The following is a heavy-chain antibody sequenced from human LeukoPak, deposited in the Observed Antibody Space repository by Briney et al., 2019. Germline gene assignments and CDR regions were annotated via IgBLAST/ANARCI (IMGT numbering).Heavy chain of an antibody. CDR2: ISHSGST. Sequence: PSQTLSLTCTVSGGSISSGGYYWSWIRHPPGRGLEWIGEISHSGSTNYNPSLKSRVTISVDTSKNQFSLKLSSVTAADTAVYYCARSGYCSSTSCYSSYYYYYYMDVWGKGTTVTVSS. J-gene: IGHJ6*03. CDR1: GGSISSGGYY. V-gene: IGHV4-30-2*01. D-gene: IGHD2-2*02. CDR3: ARSGYCSSTSCYSSYYYYYYMDV.